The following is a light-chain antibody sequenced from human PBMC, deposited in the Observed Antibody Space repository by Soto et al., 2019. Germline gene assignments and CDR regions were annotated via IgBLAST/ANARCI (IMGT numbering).Light chain of an antibody. Sequence: QSALTQPRSVSASPGQSVTISCTGTSGDVGAYNYVSWYQHHPGKAPKLMIFDVTLRPSGVPDRFSGSKSGNTASLTISGLQAEDEADYYCCSQADSYTWVFGGGTKLTVL. V-gene: IGLV2-11*01. CDR3: CSQADSYTWV. CDR2: DVT. J-gene: IGLJ3*02. CDR1: SGDVGAYNY.